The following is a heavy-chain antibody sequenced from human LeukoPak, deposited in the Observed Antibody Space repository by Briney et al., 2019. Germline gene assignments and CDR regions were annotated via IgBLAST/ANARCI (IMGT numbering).Heavy chain of an antibody. D-gene: IGHD3-3*01. J-gene: IGHJ6*03. CDR1: GFVYSAFW. V-gene: IGHV3-30*02. Sequence: PGGSLRLSCAASGFVYSAFWMSWVRQAPGKGLEWVTFIRYDGSNKYYADSVKGRFTISRDNSKNTLYLQMNSLRAENTAVYYCAKGSKEVLFTRDHYMDVWGKGTTVTVSS. CDR2: IRYDGSNK. CDR3: AKGSKEVLFTRDHYMDV.